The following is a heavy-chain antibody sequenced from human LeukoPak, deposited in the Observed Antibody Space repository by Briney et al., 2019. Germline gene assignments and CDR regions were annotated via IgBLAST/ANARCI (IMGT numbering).Heavy chain of an antibody. Sequence: ASVKVSCKASGGTFSSYAISWVRQAPGQGLEWMGGIIPIFGTANYAQKFQGRVTITADESTSTAYMELSSLGSEDTAVYYCAREDYYGSGSYSPFDYWGQGTLVTVSS. CDR2: IIPIFGTA. V-gene: IGHV1-69*13. D-gene: IGHD3-10*01. CDR1: GGTFSSYA. J-gene: IGHJ4*02. CDR3: AREDYYGSGSYSPFDY.